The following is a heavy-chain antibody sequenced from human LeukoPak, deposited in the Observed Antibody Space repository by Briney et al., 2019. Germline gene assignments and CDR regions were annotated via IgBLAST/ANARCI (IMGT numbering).Heavy chain of an antibody. J-gene: IGHJ6*03. CDR1: GFTFTTYW. CDR3: ATGAYYYYYMDV. V-gene: IGHV3-7*01. CDR2: IRQDESEK. Sequence: PGGSLRLSCAASGFTFTTYWMSWVRQAPGKGLEWVANIRQDESEKYYVDSVKGRFTISRDNAKNSVYLQMNSLRAEDTAEYYCATGAYYYYYMDVWGKGTTVTVSS. D-gene: IGHD7-27*01.